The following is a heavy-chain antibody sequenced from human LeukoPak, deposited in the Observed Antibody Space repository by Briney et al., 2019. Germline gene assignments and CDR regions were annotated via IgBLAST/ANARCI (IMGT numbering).Heavy chain of an antibody. V-gene: IGHV3-11*01. D-gene: IGHD2-8*01. CDR2: ISSSGTTI. CDR3: ARGVVRDYASDY. J-gene: IGHJ4*02. CDR1: GFTFSDYY. Sequence: PGGSLRLSRAASGFTFSDYYMSWIRQAPGKGLQWVSYISSSGTTIYYADSVKGRFTISRDNAKNSLYLQMNSLRAEDTAVYYCARGVVRDYASDYWGQGTLVTVSS.